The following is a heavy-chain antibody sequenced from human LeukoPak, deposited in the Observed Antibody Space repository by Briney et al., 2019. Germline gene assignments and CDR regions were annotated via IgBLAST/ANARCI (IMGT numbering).Heavy chain of an antibody. D-gene: IGHD6-13*01. V-gene: IGHV3-23*01. CDR2: ISGSGGST. CDR1: GFTFSSYA. Sequence: PGGSLRLSCAASGFTFSSYAMSWVRQAPGKGLEWVSAISGSGGSTYYADSVKGRFTISRDNAKNSLYLQMNSLRAEDTALYYCAKDNAAAGAFDYWGQGTLVTVSS. J-gene: IGHJ4*02. CDR3: AKDNAAAGAFDY.